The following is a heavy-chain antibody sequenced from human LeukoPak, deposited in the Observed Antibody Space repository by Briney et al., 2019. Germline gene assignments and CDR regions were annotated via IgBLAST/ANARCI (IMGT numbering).Heavy chain of an antibody. CDR1: GFTFSSYG. D-gene: IGHD3-22*01. CDR2: IWYDGSSK. V-gene: IGHV3-33*01. CDR3: ARARDNYDRSGFSALDY. J-gene: IGHJ4*02. Sequence: PGGSLRLSCAASGFTFSSYGMHWVRQAPGKGLEWVAVIWYDGSSKNYADSLKGRFTISRDNSKNTLYLQVDSLRAEDTAVYYCARARDNYDRSGFSALDYWGQGTLVTVSS.